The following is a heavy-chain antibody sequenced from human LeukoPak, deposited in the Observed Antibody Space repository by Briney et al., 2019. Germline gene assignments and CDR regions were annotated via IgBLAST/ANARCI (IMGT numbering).Heavy chain of an antibody. D-gene: IGHD3-10*01. CDR3: ARDPRSRFGELSVPFDY. J-gene: IGHJ4*02. CDR2: INPNSGGT. CDR1: GYTFTGYY. Sequence: GASVKVSCKASGYTFTGYYMHWVRQAPGQGLEWMGWINPNSGGTNYAQKFQGRVTMTRDTSISTAYMELSRLRSDDTAVYYCARDPRSRFGELSVPFDYWGKGTLVTVSS. V-gene: IGHV1-2*02.